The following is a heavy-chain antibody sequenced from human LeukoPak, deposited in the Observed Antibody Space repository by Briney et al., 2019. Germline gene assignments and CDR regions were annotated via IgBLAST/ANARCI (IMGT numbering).Heavy chain of an antibody. Sequence: PGGSLRLSCAASGFTFYDYAMHWVRQAPGRGLEWVSLITWDGGSRYYADSVKGRFTISRDNSRGSLFLHMSSLRAEDTALYYCTKGGRSYDSSGYSDCWGQGTLVTVSS. CDR3: TKGGRSYDSSGYSDC. J-gene: IGHJ4*02. V-gene: IGHV3-43D*04. CDR2: ITWDGGSR. D-gene: IGHD3-22*01. CDR1: GFTFYDYA.